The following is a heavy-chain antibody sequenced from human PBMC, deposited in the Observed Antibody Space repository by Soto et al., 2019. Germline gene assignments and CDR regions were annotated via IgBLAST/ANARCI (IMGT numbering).Heavy chain of an antibody. V-gene: IGHV3-21*01. J-gene: IGHJ4*02. D-gene: IGHD5-18*01. Sequence: GGSLRLSCAASGFTFSSYSMNWVRQAPGKGLEWVSSISSSSSYIYYADSVKGRFTISRDNAKNSLYLQMNSLRAEDTAVYYCARSVANYGYSPFDYWGQGTLVTVSS. CDR3: ARSVANYGYSPFDY. CDR1: GFTFSSYS. CDR2: ISSSSSYI.